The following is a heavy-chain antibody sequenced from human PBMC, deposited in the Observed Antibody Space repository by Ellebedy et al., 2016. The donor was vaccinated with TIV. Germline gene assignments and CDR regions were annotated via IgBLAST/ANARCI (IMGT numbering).Heavy chain of an antibody. V-gene: IGHV1-46*01. Sequence: ASVKVSXXTSGYSFTTYYMNWVRQAPGQGLEWMGIINPSGGSTSYTQKFQGRVTMTRDTSTSTFYMELSSLRSEDTAVYYCARAVTGRDGFQSGTFDPWGQGTLVTVSS. D-gene: IGHD5-24*01. CDR2: INPSGGST. J-gene: IGHJ5*02. CDR3: ARAVTGRDGFQSGTFDP. CDR1: GYSFTTYY.